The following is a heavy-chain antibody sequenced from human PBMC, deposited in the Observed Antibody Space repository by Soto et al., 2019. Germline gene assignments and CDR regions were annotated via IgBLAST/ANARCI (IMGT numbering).Heavy chain of an antibody. J-gene: IGHJ3*02. CDR3: ASITQTYYYDSSGNHDAFDI. CDR2: INHSGST. Sequence: SETLSLTCAVYGGSFSGYYWSLIRQPPGTGLEWIGEINHSGSTNYNPSLKSRVTISVDTSKNQFSLKLSSVTAADTAVYYCASITQTYYYDSSGNHDAFDIWGQGTMVTVSS. CDR1: GGSFSGYY. V-gene: IGHV4-34*01. D-gene: IGHD3-22*01.